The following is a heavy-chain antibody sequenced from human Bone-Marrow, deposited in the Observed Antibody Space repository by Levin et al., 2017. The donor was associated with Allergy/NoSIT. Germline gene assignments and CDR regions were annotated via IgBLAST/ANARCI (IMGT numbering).Heavy chain of an antibody. D-gene: IGHD3-22*01. J-gene: IGHJ3*02. CDR1: GFSLSTSGVG. Sequence: TLSLTCSFSGFSLSTSGVGVGWIRQPPGKALEWLALIYWNDDKRYSPSLRSRLTITKDTSKNQVVLTMPNMDPVDTATYYCAILYDSNGYHYRAAFEIWGQGTRVTVSS. CDR3: AILYDSNGYHYRAAFEI. CDR2: IYWNDDK. V-gene: IGHV2-5*01.